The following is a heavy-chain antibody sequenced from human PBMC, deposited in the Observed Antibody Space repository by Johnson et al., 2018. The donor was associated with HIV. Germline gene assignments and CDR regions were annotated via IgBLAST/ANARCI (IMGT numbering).Heavy chain of an antibody. V-gene: IGHV3-33*01. D-gene: IGHD3-10*01. J-gene: IGHJ3*02. Sequence: QVQLVESGGGVVQPGRSLRLSCAASGFTFSSYGMHWVRRAPDKGLEWLAFIWFDGTAKYYSDSVKGRFSISRDNSKNTLYLQMNSLRAEDTAVYYCTTEWEYYYGSGKLDAVDIWGQGTMVTVSS. CDR3: TTEWEYYYGSGKLDAVDI. CDR2: IWFDGTAK. CDR1: GFTFSSYG.